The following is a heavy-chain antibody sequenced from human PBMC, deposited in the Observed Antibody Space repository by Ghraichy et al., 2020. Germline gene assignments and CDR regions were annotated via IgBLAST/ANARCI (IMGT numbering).Heavy chain of an antibody. Sequence: GESLNISCAASGFTFSSYSMNWVRQAPGKGLEWVSSISSSSSYIYYADSVKGRFTISRDNTKNSLYLQMNSLRAEDTAVYYCARVRPGGQWPEIGFFSFGGRRGDAFDIWGQGTMVTVSS. D-gene: IGHD6-19*01. V-gene: IGHV3-21*01. J-gene: IGHJ3*02. CDR2: ISSSSSYI. CDR1: GFTFSSYS. CDR3: ARVRPGGQWPEIGFFSFGGRRGDAFDI.